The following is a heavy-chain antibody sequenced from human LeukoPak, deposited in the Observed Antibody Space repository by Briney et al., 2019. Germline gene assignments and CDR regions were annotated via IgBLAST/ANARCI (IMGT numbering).Heavy chain of an antibody. CDR2: LSPVLA. CDR1: GGTINNFA. Sequence: SVKVSCKVAGGTINNFAISWVRQAPGQGLEWMGGLSPVLATYAQKFQGRVTITTDESTSTAYMELSSLRSEDTAVYYCAREGGSSGWYFDYWGQGTLVTVSS. V-gene: IGHV1-69*05. CDR3: AREGGSSGWYFDY. J-gene: IGHJ4*02. D-gene: IGHD6-19*01.